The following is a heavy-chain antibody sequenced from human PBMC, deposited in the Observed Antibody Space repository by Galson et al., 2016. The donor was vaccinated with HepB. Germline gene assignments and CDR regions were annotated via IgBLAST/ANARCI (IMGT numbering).Heavy chain of an antibody. CDR3: AKQGYRLQGTPVSPTIIFDS. CDR2: ISGSGSST. J-gene: IGHJ4*02. D-gene: IGHD5-18*01. Sequence: SLRLSCAASGFTFSDHAMGWVRQAPGKGLEWVSAISGSGSSTYYADSVKGQLIISRDNAQNTLYLLMSSLRAEDTAVYYCAKQGYRLQGTPVSPTIIFDSGGQGALVTVSS. CDR1: GFTFSDHA. V-gene: IGHV3-23*01.